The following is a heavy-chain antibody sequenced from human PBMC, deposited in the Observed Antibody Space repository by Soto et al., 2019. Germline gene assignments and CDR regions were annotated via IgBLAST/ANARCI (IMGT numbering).Heavy chain of an antibody. Sequence: EVQLVESGGGLVQPGGSLRLSCAASGFTFGSRAMSWVRQAPGEGLEWVSTITDSGGDAKYADSVRGRVTISRDNSKNTLYLQMSSLRAEDSAVYYCARGSTDSYPGSRIFDFWGRGSLVTVSS. CDR2: ITDSGGDA. CDR3: ARGSTDSYPGSRIFDF. D-gene: IGHD3-10*01. J-gene: IGHJ4*02. V-gene: IGHV3-23*04. CDR1: GFTFGSRA.